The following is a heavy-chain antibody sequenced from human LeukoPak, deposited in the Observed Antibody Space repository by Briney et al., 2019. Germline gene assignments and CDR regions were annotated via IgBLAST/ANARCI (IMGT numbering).Heavy chain of an antibody. V-gene: IGHV3-30*03. D-gene: IGHD3-10*01. CDR2: ISYDGSNK. Sequence: PGGSLRLSCAASGFTFSSYGMHWVRQAPGKGLEWVAAISYDGSNKYYADSVKGRFTISRDNAKNTLYLQMNSLRVEDTAVYYCARGPPDGSGSYYPGAYWGQGTLVTVSS. J-gene: IGHJ4*02. CDR1: GFTFSSYG. CDR3: ARGPPDGSGSYYPGAY.